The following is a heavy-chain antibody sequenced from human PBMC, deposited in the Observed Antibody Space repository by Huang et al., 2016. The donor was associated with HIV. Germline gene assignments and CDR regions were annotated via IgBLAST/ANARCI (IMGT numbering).Heavy chain of an antibody. D-gene: IGHD6-13*01. J-gene: IGHJ4*02. CDR1: GDFISSTNYY. CDR3: ASQHIGAAATWF. V-gene: IGHV4-39*01. CDR2: VYKRGST. Sequence: QLQLQESGPGQVKPSETLSLTCTVSGDFISSTNYYWGWIRQSPGKGLEWVGRVYKRGSTNYNPSLKSRVTLSVDTSRNQFSLRLNSVTAADTAVYYCASQHIGAAATWFWGRGTQVAVSS.